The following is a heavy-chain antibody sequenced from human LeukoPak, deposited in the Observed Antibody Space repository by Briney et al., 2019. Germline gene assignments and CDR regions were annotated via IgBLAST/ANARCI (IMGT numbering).Heavy chain of an antibody. V-gene: IGHV1-69*05. J-gene: IGHJ4*02. CDR2: IIPIFGRA. CDR1: GGTFSSYA. CDR3: ARGLQVLGY. Sequence: SVTVSCTASGGTFSSYAISWVRQAPGQGLEWMGGIIPIFGRANYAQRFQGRVTITTDKSTSTAYMELSSLRSPDAAGYYSARGLQVLGYWGQGTLVTVSS.